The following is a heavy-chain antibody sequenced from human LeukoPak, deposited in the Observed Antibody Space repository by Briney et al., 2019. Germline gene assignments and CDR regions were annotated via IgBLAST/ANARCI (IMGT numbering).Heavy chain of an antibody. Sequence: GGSLRLSCAASGFTVSSSYLSWVRQAPGKGLEWISHISRRGDTIYYADSVTGRFTISRDSAKNSLLLQMNSLRAEDTAVYYCARDVGYCSGGSCYSEAVDYYYGMDVWSQGTTVTVSS. V-gene: IGHV3-11*04. CDR1: GFTVSSSY. CDR3: ARDVGYCSGGSCYSEAVDYYYGMDV. D-gene: IGHD2-15*01. J-gene: IGHJ6*02. CDR2: ISRRGDTI.